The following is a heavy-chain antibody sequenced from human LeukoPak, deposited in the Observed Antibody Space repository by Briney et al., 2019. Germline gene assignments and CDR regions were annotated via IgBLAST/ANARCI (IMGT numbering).Heavy chain of an antibody. J-gene: IGHJ4*02. CDR2: IYHSGSP. Sequence: SETLSLTCAVSGGSISSGGYSWSWIRQPPGKGLEWIGYIYHSGSPSYNPSLKSRVTLSVDRSKNQFSLKLSSVTATDTAVYYCARGGWICSGGSCYSGHYFDYWGQGTLVTVSS. CDR3: ARGGWICSGGSCYSGHYFDY. CDR1: GGSISSGGYS. V-gene: IGHV4-30-2*01. D-gene: IGHD2-15*01.